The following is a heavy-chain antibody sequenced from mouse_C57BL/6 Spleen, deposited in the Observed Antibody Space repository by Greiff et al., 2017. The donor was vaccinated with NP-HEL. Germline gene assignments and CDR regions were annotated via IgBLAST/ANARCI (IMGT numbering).Heavy chain of an antibody. CDR1: GFTFSDYG. CDR2: ISSGSSTI. CDR3: AREIYYGNLAWFAY. J-gene: IGHJ3*01. V-gene: IGHV5-17*01. D-gene: IGHD2-1*01. Sequence: DVQLQESGGGLVKPGGSLKLSCAASGFTFSDYGMHWVRQAPEKGLEWVAYISSGSSTIYYADTVKGRFTISRDNAKNTLFLQMTSLRSEDTAMYYCAREIYYGNLAWFAYWGQGTLVTVSA.